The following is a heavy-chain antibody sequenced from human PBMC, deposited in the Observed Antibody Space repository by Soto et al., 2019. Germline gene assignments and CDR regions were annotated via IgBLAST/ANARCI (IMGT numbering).Heavy chain of an antibody. CDR2: IYYTGNT. Sequence: QVQLQESGPGLVKPSETVSLSCTVSGGSTSSTTYYWGWVRQPPGKGLEWIGAIYYTGNTYYNPPLRSRAAISIDTSKNQFSLNLNSVTAADTAVYFCARQTGAFGYYFDYWGQGTLVTVSS. V-gene: IGHV4-39*01. J-gene: IGHJ4*02. CDR1: GGSTSSTTYY. CDR3: ARQTGAFGYYFDY. D-gene: IGHD3-3*02.